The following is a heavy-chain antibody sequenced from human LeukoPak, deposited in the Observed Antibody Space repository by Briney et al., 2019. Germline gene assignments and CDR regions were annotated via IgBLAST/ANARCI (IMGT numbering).Heavy chain of an antibody. J-gene: IGHJ4*02. CDR3: VRDGVGAPPFDY. Sequence: QPGGSLRLSCAASGFTLSNHWMHWVRQAPGKGLVWVSRIKGDGSSTSYADSVKGRFTISRDNAKNTLFLQMNSLRAEDTAVYYCVRDGVGAPPFDYWGQGALVTVSS. V-gene: IGHV3-74*01. CDR1: GFTLSNHW. CDR2: IKGDGSST. D-gene: IGHD1-26*01.